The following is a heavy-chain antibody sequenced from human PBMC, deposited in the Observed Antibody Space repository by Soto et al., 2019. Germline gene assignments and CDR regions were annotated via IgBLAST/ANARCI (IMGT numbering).Heavy chain of an antibody. V-gene: IGHV3-74*01. Sequence: EVQLVESGGGLVQPGGSLRLSCAASGFTFSSYWMHWVRQAPGKGLVWVSRINSDGSSTSYADSVKGRFTISRDNAKNTLYLQMNSLRAEVTAVYYCARDRGYDFWSGYYDPYFDYWGQGTVVTVSS. CDR2: INSDGSST. CDR1: GFTFSSYW. J-gene: IGHJ4*02. D-gene: IGHD3-3*01. CDR3: ARDRGYDFWSGYYDPYFDY.